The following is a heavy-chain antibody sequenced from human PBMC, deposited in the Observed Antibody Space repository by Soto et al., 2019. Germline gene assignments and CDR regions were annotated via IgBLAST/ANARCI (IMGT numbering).Heavy chain of an antibody. CDR2: INHSGST. CDR3: ARGQRITIFGVVKNGMDV. V-gene: IGHV4-34*01. D-gene: IGHD3-3*01. J-gene: IGHJ6*02. CDR1: GGSFSVYY. Sequence: PSETLSLTCAVYGGSFSVYYWSWIRHPPGKGLEWIGEINHSGSTNYNPSLKSRVTISVDTSKNQFSLKLSSVTAADTAVYYCARGQRITIFGVVKNGMDVWGQGTTVTVSS.